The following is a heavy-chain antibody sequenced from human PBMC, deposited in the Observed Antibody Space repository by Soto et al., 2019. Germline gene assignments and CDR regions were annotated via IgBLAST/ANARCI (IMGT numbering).Heavy chain of an antibody. CDR3: ARDGGDCGYRLAYYYYIGMDV. J-gene: IGHJ6*02. D-gene: IGHD2-21*02. V-gene: IGHV1-3*05. Sequence: QVQLVQSGAEEKKPGASVKVSCKASGYAFSSYAMHWVRQAPGQRLERMGWINIGSGNTEYSQNFQDRFTITRDTSAGTVYMELSGLRSEDTAVYSCARDGGDCGYRLAYYYYIGMDVWGQGTTVTVSS. CDR1: GYAFSSYA. CDR2: INIGSGNT.